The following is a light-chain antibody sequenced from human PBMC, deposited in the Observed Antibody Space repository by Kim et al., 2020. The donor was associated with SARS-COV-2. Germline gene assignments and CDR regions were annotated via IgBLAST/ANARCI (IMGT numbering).Light chain of an antibody. J-gene: IGKJ2*01. Sequence: DIQMTQSPSSLSASVGDRVTITCRASQGINKFLAWYQQKPGKVPKLLIYAASTLQSGVPSRFSGSGSGTDFTLTISSLQPDDVATYYCQKYDSAVYTFGQGTKLEI. CDR3: QKYDSAVYT. CDR2: AAS. V-gene: IGKV1-27*01. CDR1: QGINKF.